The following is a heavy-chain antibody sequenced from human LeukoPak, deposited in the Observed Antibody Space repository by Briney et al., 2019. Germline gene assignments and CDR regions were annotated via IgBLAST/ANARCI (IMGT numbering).Heavy chain of an antibody. Sequence: GGSLRLSCAASGFTFSSYAMSWVRQAPGKGLEWVSTIIGSGGDTYYADSVKGRFTISRDTSKNTLYLQVNSLRAEDTAAYYCAKSEGSSSARRFDYWGQGTLATVSS. CDR2: IIGSGGDT. V-gene: IGHV3-23*01. J-gene: IGHJ4*02. CDR3: AKSEGSSSARRFDY. CDR1: GFTFSSYA. D-gene: IGHD6-19*01.